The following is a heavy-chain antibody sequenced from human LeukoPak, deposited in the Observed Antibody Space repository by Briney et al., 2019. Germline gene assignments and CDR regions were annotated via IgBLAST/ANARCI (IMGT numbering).Heavy chain of an antibody. Sequence: GSSVKFSCKASGGTFSSYAISWVRQAPGQGLEWMGRIIPIFGTANYAQKFQGRVTITTDESTSTAYMELSSLRSEDTAVYYCAGNEYSSSSDQILYYFDYWGQGTLVTVSS. D-gene: IGHD6-6*01. J-gene: IGHJ4*02. CDR1: GGTFSSYA. CDR3: AGNEYSSSSDQILYYFDY. V-gene: IGHV1-69*05. CDR2: IIPIFGTA.